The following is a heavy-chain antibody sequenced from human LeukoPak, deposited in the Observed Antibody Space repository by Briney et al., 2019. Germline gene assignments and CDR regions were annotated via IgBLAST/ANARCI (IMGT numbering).Heavy chain of an antibody. Sequence: GGSLRLSCVASGFPFSAYWMTWIRQAPGKGLEWVAVISYDGSNKYYADSVKGRFTISRDNSKNTLYLQMNSLRAEDTAVYYCARGGFDPWGQGTLVTVSS. V-gene: IGHV3-30-3*01. CDR3: ARGGFDP. CDR1: GFPFSAYW. D-gene: IGHD3-16*01. CDR2: ISYDGSNK. J-gene: IGHJ5*02.